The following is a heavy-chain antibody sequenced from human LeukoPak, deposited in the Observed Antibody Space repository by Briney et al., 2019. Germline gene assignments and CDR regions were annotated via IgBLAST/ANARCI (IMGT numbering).Heavy chain of an antibody. CDR1: GGSISSGGYY. D-gene: IGHD3-10*01. CDR3: ARGRVPGYDY. V-gene: IGHV4-31*03. CDR2: IYYSGST. J-gene: IGHJ4*02. Sequence: SETLSLTCTVSGGSISSGGYYWSWIRQHPGKGLEWIGYIYYSGSTYYNPSLKSRVTISVDTSKNQFSLKLSSVTAADTAVYYCARGRVPGYDYWGQGTLVTVSS.